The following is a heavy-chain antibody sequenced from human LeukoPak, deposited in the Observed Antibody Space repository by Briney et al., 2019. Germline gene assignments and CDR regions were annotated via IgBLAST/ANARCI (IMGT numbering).Heavy chain of an antibody. V-gene: IGHV1-69*13. CDR2: IIPIFGTA. CDR1: GGTFSSYA. J-gene: IGHJ5*02. D-gene: IGHD6-13*01. CDR3: ATGAIAAAGTWWFDP. Sequence: SVKVSCKASGGTFSSYAISWVRQAPGQGLEWMGGIIPIFGTANYAQKFQGRVTITADESTSTAYMELSSLRSEDTAVYYCATGAIAAAGTWWFDPWGQGTLVTVSS.